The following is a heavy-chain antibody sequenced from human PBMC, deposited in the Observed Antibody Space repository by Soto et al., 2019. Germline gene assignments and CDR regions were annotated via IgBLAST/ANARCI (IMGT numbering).Heavy chain of an antibody. CDR2: IIPIFGTA. J-gene: IGHJ4*02. D-gene: IGHD1-26*01. CDR3: ATVKSGFSIVDYYFDY. V-gene: IGHV1-69*13. Sequence: VASVKVSCKASGGTFSSYAISWVRQAPGQGLEWMGGIIPIFGTANYAQKFQGRVTITADESTSTAYMELSSLGSEDTAVYYCATVKSGFSIVDYYFDYWGQGTLVTVSS. CDR1: GGTFSSYA.